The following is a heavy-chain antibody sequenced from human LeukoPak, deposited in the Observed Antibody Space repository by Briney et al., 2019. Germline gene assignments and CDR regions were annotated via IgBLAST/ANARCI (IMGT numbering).Heavy chain of an antibody. CDR1: GGSISGGSYY. J-gene: IGHJ4*02. D-gene: IGHD6-19*01. Sequence: SETLSLTCTVSGGSISGGSYYWGWIRQPPGKGLEWIGSIYYSGSTYYNPSLKSRVTISVDTSKNQFSLKLNSVTATDTAVYYCARPYSSGWYGDFDYWGQGTLVTVSS. V-gene: IGHV4-39*01. CDR3: ARPYSSGWYGDFDY. CDR2: IYYSGST.